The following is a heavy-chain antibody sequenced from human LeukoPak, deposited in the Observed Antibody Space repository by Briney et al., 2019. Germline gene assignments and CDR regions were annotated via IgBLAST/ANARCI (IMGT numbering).Heavy chain of an antibody. CDR2: IFHAGST. Sequence: SGTLSLTGAVSGGSITSSHWWSWVRQPLGKGLEWIGEIFHAGSTHYNPSLKSRVTISVDIFKNHFSLNLSSVTAADTAVYYRARIGYNGYGTVDFWGQGTLVTVSS. D-gene: IGHD5-12*01. V-gene: IGHV4-4*02. CDR1: GGSITSSHW. J-gene: IGHJ4*02. CDR3: ARIGYNGYGTVDF.